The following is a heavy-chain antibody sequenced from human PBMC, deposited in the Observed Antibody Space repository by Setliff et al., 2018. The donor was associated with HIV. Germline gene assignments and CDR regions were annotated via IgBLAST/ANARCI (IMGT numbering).Heavy chain of an antibody. CDR1: GDPIFIGGYY. J-gene: IGHJ5*02. V-gene: IGHV4-31*03. CDR3: AKEGNSVDNWLDP. D-gene: IGHD1-26*01. Sequence: SETLSLTCTVSGDPIFIGGYYWSWIRQHPGGGLEWIGYIYHTGKTYYNPSLQSRIIMSLDMSQNQFSLKLSSVTAADTAVYYCAKEGNSVDNWLDPWGPGTQVTGSS. CDR2: IYHTGKT.